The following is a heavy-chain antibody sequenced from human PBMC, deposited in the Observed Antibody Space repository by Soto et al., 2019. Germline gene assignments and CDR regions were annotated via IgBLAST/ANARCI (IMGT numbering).Heavy chain of an antibody. J-gene: IGHJ4*02. D-gene: IGHD6-6*01. CDR1: GESISSGGYY. V-gene: IGHV4-31*03. CDR3: ARASSSSSAADY. CDR2: IYDSESA. Sequence: QVQLQESGPGLVKPSQTLSLTCSVSGESISSGGYYWSWIRHHPGKGLEWIGYIYDSESAYYNPSRRSRVSMSMXXSKNHFAMRLSSVTAADTAVYYCARASSSSSAADYWGQGILVTVSA.